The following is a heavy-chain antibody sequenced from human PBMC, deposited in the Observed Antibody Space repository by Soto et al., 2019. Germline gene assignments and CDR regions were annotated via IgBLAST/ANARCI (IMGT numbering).Heavy chain of an antibody. CDR2: IWYDGNNK. CDR1: VFTFGSYG. V-gene: IGHV3-33*01. J-gene: IGHJ4*02. D-gene: IGHD5-18*01. Sequence: PWCSLRLSSLASVFTFGSYGMHWVRQAPGKGLEWVAVIWYDGNNKNYADSVKGRFTISRDNSKNTLYLQINSPRAEDTAVYYCARELHTAMAPSFEYWGQGTPVTVSS. CDR3: ARELHTAMAPSFEY.